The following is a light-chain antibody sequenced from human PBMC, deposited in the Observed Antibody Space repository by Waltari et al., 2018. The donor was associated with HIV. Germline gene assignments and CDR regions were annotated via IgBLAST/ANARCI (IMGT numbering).Light chain of an antibody. CDR1: SSNPENDN. CDR3: VGWDSRLRGYV. V-gene: IGLV1-47*01. J-gene: IGLJ1*01. CDR2: KDT. Sequence: QSVLPHPPSASGAPGQRVTIPCAGSSSNPENDNVYWYQQFPGAAPKLLIYKDTQRPSGVPDRFTGSKSGTSASLAIGGLRSDDEADYYCVGWDSRLRGYVFGAGTKVTVL.